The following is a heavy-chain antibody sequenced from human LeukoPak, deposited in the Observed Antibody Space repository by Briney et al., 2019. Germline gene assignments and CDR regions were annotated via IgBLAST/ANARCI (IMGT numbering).Heavy chain of an antibody. J-gene: IGHJ4*02. CDR2: IYYSGST. D-gene: IGHD5-24*01. CDR3: ASTRRDGYNYGLDY. Sequence: PSETLSLTCTVSGGSISSYYWSWIRQPPGKGLEWIGYIYYSGSTNYNPSLKSQVTISVDTSKNQLSLKLSSVTAADTAVYYCASTRRDGYNYGLDYWGQGTLVTVSS. V-gene: IGHV4-59*01. CDR1: GGSISSYY.